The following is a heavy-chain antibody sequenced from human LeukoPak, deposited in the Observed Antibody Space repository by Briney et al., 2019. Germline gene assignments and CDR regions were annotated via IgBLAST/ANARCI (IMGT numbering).Heavy chain of an antibody. J-gene: IGHJ1*01. V-gene: IGHV3-53*01. CDR3: ARDQYTSNWYVHH. CDR2: ISSVGST. D-gene: IGHD4-11*01. Sequence: GGSLRLSCAASGFTVSSNHMSWVRQAPGKGLEWVSLISSVGSTYYADSVKGRFTISRDNSKNTLYLQMNSLRAEDTAVYYCARDQYTSNWYVHHWGQGTLVTVSS. CDR1: GFTVSSNH.